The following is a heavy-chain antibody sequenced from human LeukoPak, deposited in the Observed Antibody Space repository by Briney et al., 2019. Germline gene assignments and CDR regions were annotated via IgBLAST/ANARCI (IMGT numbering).Heavy chain of an antibody. CDR1: EFSVGSNY. CDR3: AKDLSDILTGYREYYFDY. Sequence: PGGSLRLSCAASEFSVGSNYMTWVRQAPGKGLEWVSLIYSGGSTYYADSVKGRFTISRDNSKNTLYLQMNSLRAEDTAVYYCAKDLSDILTGYREYYFDYWGQGTLVTVSS. D-gene: IGHD3-9*01. V-gene: IGHV3-66*01. J-gene: IGHJ4*02. CDR2: IYSGGST.